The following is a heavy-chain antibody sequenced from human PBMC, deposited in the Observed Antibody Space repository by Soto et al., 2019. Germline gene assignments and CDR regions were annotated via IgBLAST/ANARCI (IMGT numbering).Heavy chain of an antibody. Sequence: PGGSLRLSCAASGFTFSRNAMHWVRQGPGKGLEWVSIISYDGTNTYYADSVKGRFTISRDNSKNTLYLQMNSLRAEDTAVYYFAKERARGRPLYYYGMAVWGQGTTVTVSS. CDR1: GFTFSRNA. D-gene: IGHD1-1*01. CDR3: AKERARGRPLYYYGMAV. CDR2: ISYDGTNT. J-gene: IGHJ6*02. V-gene: IGHV3-30*18.